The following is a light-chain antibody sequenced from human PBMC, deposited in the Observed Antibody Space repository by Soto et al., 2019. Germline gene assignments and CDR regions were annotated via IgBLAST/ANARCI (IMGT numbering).Light chain of an antibody. CDR3: TSYTSSSTQV. CDR1: SSDVGGYNY. Sequence: QSVLTQPASVSGSPGQSITISCTGSSSDVGGYNYVSWYQQHPGKAPKLMIYGVSNRPSGVSNRFSGSKSGNTASLTISGLQAEDEADYYCTSYTSSSTQVFGGGTKVTVL. V-gene: IGLV2-14*01. CDR2: GVS. J-gene: IGLJ3*02.